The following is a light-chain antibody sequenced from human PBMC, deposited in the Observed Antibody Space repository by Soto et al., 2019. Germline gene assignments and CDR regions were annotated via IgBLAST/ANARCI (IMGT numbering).Light chain of an antibody. CDR1: SSNIGTNT. CDR3: AAWDGSLDVVL. J-gene: IGLJ2*01. CDR2: NTN. Sequence: QSVLTQPPSASGTPGQRVTISCSGSSSNIGTNTVNWYQQFPGSAPQLLLYNTNQRPSGVPGRFSGSKSGTSASLAISGLQSDDEADYYCAAWDGSLDVVLFGGGTKLTVL. V-gene: IGLV1-44*01.